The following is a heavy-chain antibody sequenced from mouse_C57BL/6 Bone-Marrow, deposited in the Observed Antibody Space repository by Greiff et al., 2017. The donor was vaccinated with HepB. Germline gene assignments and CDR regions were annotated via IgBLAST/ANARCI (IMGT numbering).Heavy chain of an antibody. V-gene: IGHV1-82*01. CDR3: ARRGWLLQEFAY. J-gene: IGHJ3*01. D-gene: IGHD2-3*01. CDR2: IYPGDGDT. CDR1: GYAFSSSW. Sequence: VMLVESGPELVKPGASVKISCKASGYAFSSSWMNWVKQRPGKGLEWIGRIYPGDGDTNYNGKFKGKATLTADKSSSTAYMQLSSLTSEDSAVYFCARRGWLLQEFAYWGQGTLVTVSA.